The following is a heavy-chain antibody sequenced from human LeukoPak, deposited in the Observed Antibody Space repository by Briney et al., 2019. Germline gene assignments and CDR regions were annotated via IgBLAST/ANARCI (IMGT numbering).Heavy chain of an antibody. J-gene: IGHJ4*02. D-gene: IGHD4-17*01. CDR2: INPNSGGT. Sequence: LGASVKVSCKASGYTFTGYYMHWVRQAPGQGLEWMGWINPNSGGTNYAQKFQGRVTMTRDTSISTAYMELSRLRSDDTAVYYCASSYGDYEYYFDYWGQGTLVIVSS. CDR3: ASSYGDYEYYFDY. V-gene: IGHV1-2*03. CDR1: GYTFTGYY.